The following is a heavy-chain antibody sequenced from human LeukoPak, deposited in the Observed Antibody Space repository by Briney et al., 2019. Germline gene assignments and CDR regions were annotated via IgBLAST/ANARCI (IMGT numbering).Heavy chain of an antibody. Sequence: GASVKVSCKASGGTFSSYTISWVRQAPGQGLEWMGGIIPILRTPNYAQKFQGRVTITADESTTTAYMELGSLRSEDTAVYYCAGGLIRGVIRPHYYYAMDVWGKGTTVTVSS. D-gene: IGHD3-10*01. CDR2: IIPILRTP. CDR3: AGGLIRGVIRPHYYYAMDV. V-gene: IGHV1-69*13. J-gene: IGHJ6*04. CDR1: GGTFSSYT.